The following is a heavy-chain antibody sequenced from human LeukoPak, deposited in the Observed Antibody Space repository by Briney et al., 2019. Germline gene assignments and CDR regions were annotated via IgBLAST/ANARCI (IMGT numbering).Heavy chain of an antibody. D-gene: IGHD3-22*01. Sequence: ASVKVSCKASGYTFTGYYMHWVRQAPGRGLEWMGRINPNSGGTNYAQKFQGRVTMTRDTSISTAYMELSRLRSDDTAVYYCARLGVSDSSGYYLFDYWGQGTLVTVSS. V-gene: IGHV1-2*06. CDR2: INPNSGGT. CDR3: ARLGVSDSSGYYLFDY. CDR1: GYTFTGYY. J-gene: IGHJ4*02.